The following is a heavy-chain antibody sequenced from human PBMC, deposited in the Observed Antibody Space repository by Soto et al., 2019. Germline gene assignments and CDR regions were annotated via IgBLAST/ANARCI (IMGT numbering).Heavy chain of an antibody. CDR3: TTGREQQLVLGRSQKLDY. Sequence: PGGSLRLSCAASGFTFSNAWMSWVRQAPGKGLEWVGRIKSKTDGGTTDYAAPVKGRFTISRDDSKNTLYLQMNSLKTEDTAVYYCTTGREQQLVLGRSQKLDYWGQGTLVTVSS. CDR2: IKSKTDGGTT. J-gene: IGHJ4*02. D-gene: IGHD6-13*01. CDR1: GFTFSNAW. V-gene: IGHV3-15*01.